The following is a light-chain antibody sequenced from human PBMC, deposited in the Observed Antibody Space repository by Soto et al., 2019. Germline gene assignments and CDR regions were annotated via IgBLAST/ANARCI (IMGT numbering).Light chain of an antibody. CDR2: DAS. CDR3: QQRSNWLRT. J-gene: IGKJ1*01. V-gene: IGKV3-11*01. CDR1: QSVSSY. Sequence: EIVLTQSPATLSLSPGERATLSCRASQSVSSYLAWYQQKPGQAPRLLIYDASNRATGIPARFSGSGSGTDFTLTISSLEPEDFAIHYCQQRSNWLRTFGQGTKVEVK.